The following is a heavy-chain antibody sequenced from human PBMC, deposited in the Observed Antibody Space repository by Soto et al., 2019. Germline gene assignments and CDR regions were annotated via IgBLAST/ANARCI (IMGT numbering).Heavy chain of an antibody. CDR2: ISYDGSNK. CDR3: AKEDLVAKPSAFDI. CDR1: GFTFSSYG. D-gene: IGHD5-12*01. V-gene: IGHV3-30*18. J-gene: IGHJ3*02. Sequence: QVQLVESGGGVVQPGRSLRLSCAASGFTFSSYGMHWVRQAPGKGLEWVAVISYDGSNKYYADSVKGRFTISRDNSKNTLYLQMNSLRAEDTAVYYCAKEDLVAKPSAFDIWGQGTMVTVSS.